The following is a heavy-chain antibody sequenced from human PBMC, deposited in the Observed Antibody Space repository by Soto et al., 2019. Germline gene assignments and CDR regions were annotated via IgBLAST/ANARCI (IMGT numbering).Heavy chain of an antibody. D-gene: IGHD2-2*01. CDR1: GFTFSNYA. CDR2: ISGGSGDST. V-gene: IGHV3-23*01. J-gene: IGHJ4*02. Sequence: LRLSCAASGFTFSNYAMNWVRQAPGKGLEWVSGISGGSGDSTFYADSVKGRFTISRDNSKNTLHLQMNSLRTEDTAVYYCAKNQPSWATRAAFDYWGQGTLVTVSS. CDR3: AKNQPSWATRAAFDY.